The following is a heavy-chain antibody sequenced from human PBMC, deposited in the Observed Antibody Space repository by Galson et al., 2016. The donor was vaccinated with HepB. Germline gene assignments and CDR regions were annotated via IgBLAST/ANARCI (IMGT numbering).Heavy chain of an antibody. D-gene: IGHD5-24*01. V-gene: IGHV5-51*01. CDR3: ARRGHNNGLGC. J-gene: IGHJ4*02. Sequence: QSGAEVKEPGESLRISCETSGYKFASLWIAWVRQRAGEGLEWMGVIYPGDSDTKYSPPFQGQVIISADKSINTTYMQWSSLTTSDTAIYYCARRGHNNGLGCWGPGTPVSVS. CDR2: IYPGDSDT. CDR1: GYKFASLW.